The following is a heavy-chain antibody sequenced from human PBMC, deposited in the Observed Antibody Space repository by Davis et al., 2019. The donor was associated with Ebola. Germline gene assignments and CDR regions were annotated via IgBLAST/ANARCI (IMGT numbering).Heavy chain of an antibody. CDR2: ISAYNGNT. J-gene: IGHJ3*01. D-gene: IGHD1-26*01. CDR1: GYTFKNSA. V-gene: IGHV1-18*01. CDR3: ARTSIVGITTTASDV. Sequence: ASVKVSCKSSGYTFKNSAISWVRQAPGQGLEWMGWISAYNGNTAYAQILQGRVTMTTDTSTGTAYMELRSLRSDDTAVYFCARTSIVGITTTASDVWGQGTMVTVSS.